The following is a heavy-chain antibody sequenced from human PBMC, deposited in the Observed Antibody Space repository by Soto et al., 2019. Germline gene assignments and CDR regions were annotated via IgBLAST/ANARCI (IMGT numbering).Heavy chain of an antibody. CDR2: IKGDGSSA. J-gene: IGHJ3*01. CDR3: ARSDYFHG. D-gene: IGHD5-12*01. CDR1: GFTFSDWW. V-gene: IGHV3-74*01. Sequence: EVQLVESGGGLVQPGGSLRLSCAASGFTFSDWWMHWIRQVPGKGLVWVSRIKGDGSSAFYADSVKGRFTISRDISKNTLFLQMTSLRAEDTAVYYCARSDYFHGWGQGTMVTVS.